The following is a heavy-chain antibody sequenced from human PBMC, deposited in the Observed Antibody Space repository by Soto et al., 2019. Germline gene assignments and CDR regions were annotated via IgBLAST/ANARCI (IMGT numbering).Heavy chain of an antibody. Sequence: QVQLVESGGGVVQPGRSLRLSCAASGFTFSSYAMHWVRQAPGKGLEWVAVISYDGSNKYYADSVKGRFTISRDNSKNTLYLQMNSLRAEDTAVYYCARDPGGWLRREAFDIWGQGTMVTVSS. D-gene: IGHD5-12*01. CDR1: GFTFSSYA. CDR3: ARDPGGWLRREAFDI. V-gene: IGHV3-30-3*01. J-gene: IGHJ3*02. CDR2: ISYDGSNK.